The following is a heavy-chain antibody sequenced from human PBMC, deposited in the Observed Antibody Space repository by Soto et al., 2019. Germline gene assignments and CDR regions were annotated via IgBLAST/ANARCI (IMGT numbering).Heavy chain of an antibody. CDR2: IIPIFGTA. V-gene: IGHV1-69*01. CDR1: GGTFSSYA. Sequence: QVQLVQSGAEVKKSGSSVKVSCKASGGTFSSYAISWVRQAPGQGLEWMGGIIPIFGTANYAQKFQGRVTITADESTSTAYMELSSLRSEDTAVYYCARGAAAGPRRYFDLWGRGTLVTVSS. D-gene: IGHD6-13*01. J-gene: IGHJ2*01. CDR3: ARGAAAGPRRYFDL.